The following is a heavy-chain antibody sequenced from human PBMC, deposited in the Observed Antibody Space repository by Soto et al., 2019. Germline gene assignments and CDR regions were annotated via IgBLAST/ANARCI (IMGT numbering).Heavy chain of an antibody. CDR2: ISSSSSYI. CDR1: GFTFSSYS. Sequence: GGSLRLSCAASGFTFSSYSMNWVRQAPGKGLEWVSSISSSSSYIYYADSVKGRFTISRDNAKNSLYLQMNSLRAEDTAVYYCARSPYYYDSSSYLAYWGQGTLVTVSS. D-gene: IGHD3-22*01. CDR3: ARSPYYYDSSSYLAY. V-gene: IGHV3-21*01. J-gene: IGHJ4*02.